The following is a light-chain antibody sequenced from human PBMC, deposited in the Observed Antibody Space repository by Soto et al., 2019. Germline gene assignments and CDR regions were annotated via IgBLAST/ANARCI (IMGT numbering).Light chain of an antibody. Sequence: DIKMTQSPSTPSGSVGDRVTITCRASQTISSWLAWNQQKPGKAPKLLIYKASTLKSGVPSRFSGSGSGTEFTLTISSLQPDDFATYYCQHYNSSSETCGQGTKGDIK. CDR2: KAS. CDR3: QHYNSSSET. V-gene: IGKV1-5*03. J-gene: IGKJ1*01. CDR1: QTISSW.